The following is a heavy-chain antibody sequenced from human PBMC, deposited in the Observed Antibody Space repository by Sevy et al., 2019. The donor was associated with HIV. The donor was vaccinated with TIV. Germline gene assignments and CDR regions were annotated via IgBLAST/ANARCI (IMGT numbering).Heavy chain of an antibody. D-gene: IGHD1-26*01. CDR1: RFTFKTYW. CDR3: ARDSPGYGGYSY. J-gene: IGHJ4*01. V-gene: IGHV3-7*01. Sequence: GGSLRLSCAASRFTFKTYWMSWVRQAPGKGLEWVGNIKEDGSAKYDEDSVRGRLTISSDKAKNSLYLQMSSLRVEDTAVYYCARDSPGYGGYSYWGQGTLVTVSS. CDR2: IKEDGSAK.